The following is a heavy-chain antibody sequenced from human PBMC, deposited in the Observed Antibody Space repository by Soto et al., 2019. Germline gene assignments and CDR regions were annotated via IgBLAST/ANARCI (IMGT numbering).Heavy chain of an antibody. J-gene: IGHJ4*02. Sequence: KASETLSLTCTVSGGSISSYYWSWIRQPPGKGLEWIGYIYYSGSTNYNPSLKSRVTIAVDTSKNQFSLKLSSVTAAETAVYYCARVSGIAAAGAYFDYWGQGTLVTVSA. CDR1: GGSISSYY. D-gene: IGHD6-13*01. CDR2: IYYSGST. CDR3: ARVSGIAAAGAYFDY. V-gene: IGHV4-59*01.